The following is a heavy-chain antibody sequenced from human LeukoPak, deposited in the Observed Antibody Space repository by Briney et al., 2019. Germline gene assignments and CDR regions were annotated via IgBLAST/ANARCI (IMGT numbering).Heavy chain of an antibody. Sequence: EASVKVSCKASGGTFSSYAISWVRQAPGQGLEWMGGIIPIFGTANYAQKFQGRVTITADESTSTAYMELSSLRSEDTAVYYCARSTSMITFGGVIVTYFDYWGQGTLATVSS. V-gene: IGHV1-69*13. CDR1: GGTFSSYA. CDR2: IIPIFGTA. J-gene: IGHJ4*02. D-gene: IGHD3-16*02. CDR3: ARSTSMITFGGVIVTYFDY.